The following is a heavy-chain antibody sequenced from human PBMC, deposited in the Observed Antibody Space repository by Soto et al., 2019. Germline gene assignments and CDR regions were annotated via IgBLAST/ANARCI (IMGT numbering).Heavy chain of an antibody. CDR2: IYHSGST. Sequence: SETLSLTCAVSGYSIRSSEWWSWVRQPPGKGLELIGEIYHSGSTNYNPSLKSRVIISVDKSNNQFSLQLNSVTPDDTAVYYCARLVGNSWLDSWGQGTLVTVS. J-gene: IGHJ5*01. CDR3: ARLVGNSWLDS. D-gene: IGHD2-2*01. CDR1: GYSIRSSEW. V-gene: IGHV4-4*02.